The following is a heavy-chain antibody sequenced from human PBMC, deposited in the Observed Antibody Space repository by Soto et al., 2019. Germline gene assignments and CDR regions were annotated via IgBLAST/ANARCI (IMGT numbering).Heavy chain of an antibody. CDR2: IYPDDSDT. J-gene: IGHJ4*02. Sequence: PGESLKISCKGSGYIFTSYWIGWVRQMPGKGLEWMGIIYPDDSDTRYSPSFQGQVTISADKSIWTAYLQWSSLKASDTAMYYWARHPRSYNSVHYFDYWGQGTLVAVSS. CDR1: GYIFTSYW. CDR3: ARHPRSYNSVHYFDY. D-gene: IGHD6-19*01. V-gene: IGHV5-51*01.